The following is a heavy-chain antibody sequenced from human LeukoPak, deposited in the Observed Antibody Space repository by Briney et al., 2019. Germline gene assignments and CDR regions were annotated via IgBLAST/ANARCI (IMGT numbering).Heavy chain of an antibody. Sequence: GGSLRLSCAASGFTFSTYWMSWVRQAPGKGLEWVANVKQDGNEKHYMDSVKGRFTISRDDAKNSLYLQMSSLTAEDTAVYYCVRDGPPRSPTSGWFDPWGQGTLVTVSS. D-gene: IGHD2-2*01. V-gene: IGHV3-7*01. CDR1: GFTFSTYW. CDR2: VKQDGNEK. J-gene: IGHJ5*02. CDR3: VRDGPPRSPTSGWFDP.